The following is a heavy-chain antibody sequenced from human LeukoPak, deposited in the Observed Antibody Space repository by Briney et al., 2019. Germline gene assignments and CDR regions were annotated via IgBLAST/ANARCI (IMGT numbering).Heavy chain of an antibody. CDR2: ISGNGGST. J-gene: IGHJ3*02. V-gene: IGHV3-23*01. CDR3: AKGQQWLVLDAFDI. CDR1: GFTFSSYG. Sequence: GGSLRLSCAASGFTFSSYGMSWVRQAPGKGLEWVSAISGNGGSTYYADSVKGRFTISRDNSENTLYLQMNSLRAEDTAVYYCAKGQQWLVLDAFDIWGQGTMVTVSS. D-gene: IGHD6-19*01.